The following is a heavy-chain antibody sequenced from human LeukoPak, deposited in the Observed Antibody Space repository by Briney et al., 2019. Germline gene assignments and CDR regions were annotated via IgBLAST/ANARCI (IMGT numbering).Heavy chain of an antibody. CDR3: TTAPWVGATCDY. Sequence: GSLRLSCAASGFTFSNAWMSWVRQAPGKGLEWVGRIKSKADGGTTDYAAPVKGRFTISRDDSKNTLYLQMNSLKTEDTAVYYCTTAPWVGATCDYWGQGTLVTVSS. D-gene: IGHD1-26*01. J-gene: IGHJ4*02. CDR2: IKSKADGGTT. CDR1: GFTFSNAW. V-gene: IGHV3-15*01.